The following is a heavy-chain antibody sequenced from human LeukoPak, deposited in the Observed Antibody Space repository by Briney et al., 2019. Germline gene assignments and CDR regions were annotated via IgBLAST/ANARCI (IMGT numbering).Heavy chain of an antibody. CDR1: GGTFCSYT. J-gene: IGHJ4*02. D-gene: IGHD1-26*01. V-gene: IGHV1-69*02. Sequence: SVKVSCKASGGTFCSYTISWVRQAPAQGLEWMGRIIPILGIANYAQKFQGRVTITADKSTSTAYMELSSLRSEDTAVYYCARVGASTTLDYWGQGTLVTVSS. CDR2: IIPILGIA. CDR3: ARVGASTTLDY.